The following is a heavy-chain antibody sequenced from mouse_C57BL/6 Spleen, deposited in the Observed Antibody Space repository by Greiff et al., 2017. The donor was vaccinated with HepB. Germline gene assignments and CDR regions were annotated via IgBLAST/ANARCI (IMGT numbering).Heavy chain of an antibody. CDR1: GYTFTSYW. CDR2: IYPSDSET. V-gene: IGHV1-61*01. J-gene: IGHJ3*01. D-gene: IGHD3-2*02. Sequence: QVQLQQPGAELVRPGSSVKLSCKASGYTFTSYWMDWVKQRPGQGLEWIGNIYPSDSETHYNQKFKDKATLTVDKSSSTAYMQLSSLTSEDSVVYYCARGSGYGFAYWGQGTLVTVSA. CDR3: ARGSGYGFAY.